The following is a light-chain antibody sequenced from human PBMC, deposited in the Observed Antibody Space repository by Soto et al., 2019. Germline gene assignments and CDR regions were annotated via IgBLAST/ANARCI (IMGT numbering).Light chain of an antibody. J-gene: IGLJ2*01. CDR2: EVS. Sequence: QSVPTQPASVSGSPGQSITISCTGTSSDVGGYNYVSWYQQHPGKAPKLMIYEVSNRPSGVSNRFSGSKSGNTASLTISGLQAEDEADYYCSSYTSSIVVFGGGTQLTVL. CDR3: SSYTSSIVV. V-gene: IGLV2-14*01. CDR1: SSDVGGYNY.